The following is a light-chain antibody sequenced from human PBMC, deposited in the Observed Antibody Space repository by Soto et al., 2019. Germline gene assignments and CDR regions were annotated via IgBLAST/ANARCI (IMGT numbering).Light chain of an antibody. CDR2: GAS. CDR1: QSVYNNH. V-gene: IGKV3-20*01. J-gene: IGKJ2*01. Sequence: EIVLNQSAGPLSLSPGERDTLSCRARQSVYNNHLAWYQQKPGQAPRLLIYGASNRATGIPDRFSGSGSGADFTLTISRLEPEDFAVYYCQQYGSPPVTFGQGTKLEIK. CDR3: QQYGSPPVT.